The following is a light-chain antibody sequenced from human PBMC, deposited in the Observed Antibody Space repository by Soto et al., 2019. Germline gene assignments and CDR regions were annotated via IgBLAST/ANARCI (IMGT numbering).Light chain of an antibody. CDR3: QHYNRYPYT. CDR2: DAS. CDR1: QSIDNW. J-gene: IGKJ2*01. V-gene: IGKV1-5*01. Sequence: DIQMTQSPSPLSAAIGDRVTITCRASQSIDNWLAWYQQKPGKAPQLLIYDASRVKTGVPSRFTASGSGTEFTLTINTLQADDSATYFCQHYNRYPYTFGPGTKVEIK.